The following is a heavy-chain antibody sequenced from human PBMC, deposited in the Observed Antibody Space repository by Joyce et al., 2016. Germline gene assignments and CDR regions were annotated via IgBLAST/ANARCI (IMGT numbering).Heavy chain of an antibody. CDR3: ARDSKLSDTWYFDL. CDR1: GYKFTRDG. V-gene: IGHV1-3*04. D-gene: IGHD2-21*01. CDR2: SATGNGDT. J-gene: IGHJ2*01. Sequence: QVLLVQSGAEVKQPGASVKVSCKASGYKFTRDGIHWVRQAPGQGLEWMGWSATGNGDTQYAQRLQGRATITKDTSAGTAYMELGSLTSEDTAVYYCARDSKLSDTWYFDLWGRGTLVSVSS.